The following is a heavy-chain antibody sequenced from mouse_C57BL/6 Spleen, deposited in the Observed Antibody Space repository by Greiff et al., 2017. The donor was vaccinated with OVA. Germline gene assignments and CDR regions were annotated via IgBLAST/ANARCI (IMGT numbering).Heavy chain of an antibody. CDR1: GYSITSGYY. Sequence: VQLKESGPGLVKPSQSLSLTCSVTGYSITSGYYWNWIRQFPGNKLEWMGYISYDGSNKYNPSLKNRIPITRDTSKNQLFLKLNSVTTEDTATYYCARAVYAMDYWGQGTSVTVSS. J-gene: IGHJ4*01. CDR2: ISYDGSN. CDR3: ARAVYAMDY. V-gene: IGHV3-6*01.